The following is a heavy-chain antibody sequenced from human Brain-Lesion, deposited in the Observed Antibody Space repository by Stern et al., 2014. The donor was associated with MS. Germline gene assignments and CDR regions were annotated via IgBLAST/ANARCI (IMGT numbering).Heavy chain of an antibody. Sequence: VQLVESGPGLVKPSQTLSLSCTVSGGSISSGGYYWSWIRQPAGKGLEGIGRIFNSGSTRYNPPLKSRVPKSIATSKNQFSLRLNSMTAADTAVYYCARGRVVPGFQYYATDVWGQGTTVIVSS. J-gene: IGHJ6*02. CDR3: ARGRVVPGFQYYATDV. CDR2: IFNSGST. V-gene: IGHV4-61*02. D-gene: IGHD2-2*01. CDR1: GGSISSGGYY.